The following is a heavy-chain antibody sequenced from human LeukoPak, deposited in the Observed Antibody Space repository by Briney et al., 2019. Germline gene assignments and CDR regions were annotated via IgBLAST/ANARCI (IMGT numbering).Heavy chain of an antibody. D-gene: IGHD3-9*01. Sequence: GGSLRLSRAASGFTFSSYAMSWVRQAPGKGLEWVSAISGSGGSTYYADSVKGRFTISRDNSKNTLYLQMNSLRAEDTAVYYCAKLAPERSVRYFDWLYYFDYWGQGTLVTVSS. V-gene: IGHV3-23*01. CDR1: GFTFSSYA. J-gene: IGHJ4*02. CDR3: AKLAPERSVRYFDWLYYFDY. CDR2: ISGSGGST.